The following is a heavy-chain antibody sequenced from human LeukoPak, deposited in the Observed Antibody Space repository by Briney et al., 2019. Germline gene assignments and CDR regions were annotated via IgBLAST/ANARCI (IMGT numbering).Heavy chain of an antibody. J-gene: IGHJ4*02. CDR1: GFTFSSYE. D-gene: IGHD3-22*01. Sequence: PGGSLRLSCTASGFTFSSYEMNWVRQAPGKGLEWVSYISSSGSTIYYADSVKGRFTISRDNAKNSLYLQMNSLRAEDTAVYYCASDLPMIPYYWGQGTLVTVSS. CDR3: ASDLPMIPYY. V-gene: IGHV3-48*03. CDR2: ISSSGSTI.